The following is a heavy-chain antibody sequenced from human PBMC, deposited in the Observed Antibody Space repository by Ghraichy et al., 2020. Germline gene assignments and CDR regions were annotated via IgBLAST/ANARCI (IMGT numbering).Heavy chain of an antibody. Sequence: SETLSLTCTVSGGSISSGGYYWSWIRQHPGKGLEWIGYIYYSGSTYYNPSLKSRVTISVDTSKNQFSLKLSSVTAADTAVYYCARDPRGTRSTRFDYWGQGTLVTVSS. V-gene: IGHV4-31*03. D-gene: IGHD3-10*01. CDR1: GGSISSGGYY. CDR2: IYYSGST. J-gene: IGHJ4*02. CDR3: ARDPRGTRSTRFDY.